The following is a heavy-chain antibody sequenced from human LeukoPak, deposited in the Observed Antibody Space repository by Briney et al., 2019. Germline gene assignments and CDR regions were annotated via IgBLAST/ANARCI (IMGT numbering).Heavy chain of an antibody. CDR3: ARAGVEDGYNYAFDI. V-gene: IGHV3-23*01. CDR2: ITGSGANA. CDR1: GFTFSSHG. J-gene: IGHJ3*02. D-gene: IGHD5-24*01. Sequence: GETLRLSCAASGFTFSSHGMNWVRQAPGKGLEWVSGITGSGANAYYADSVKGRFTISRDNSKNTLYLQMNSLRAEDTAVYYCARAGVEDGYNYAFDIWGQGTMVTVSS.